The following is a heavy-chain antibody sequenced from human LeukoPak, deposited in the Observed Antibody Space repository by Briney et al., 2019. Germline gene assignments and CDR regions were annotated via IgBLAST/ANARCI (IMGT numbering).Heavy chain of an antibody. Sequence: GRSLRLSCAASGFTFSGYGMHWVRQAPGKGLEWVGVISYDGNAKYYADSVKGRFTISRDNAKNTLYLQMDSLIVEDTAVYYCAKQTTMVRGVIDYWGQGSLVTVSS. CDR2: ISYDGNAK. CDR3: AKQTTMVRGVIDY. J-gene: IGHJ4*02. V-gene: IGHV3-30*18. D-gene: IGHD3-10*01. CDR1: GFTFSGYG.